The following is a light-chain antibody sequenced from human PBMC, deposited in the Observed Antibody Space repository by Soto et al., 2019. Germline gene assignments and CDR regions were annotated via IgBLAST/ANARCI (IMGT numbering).Light chain of an antibody. CDR1: QTLSSN. Sequence: IQMTQSPATLSVSPGERATLSCRASQTLSSNVAWYQQRPGQAPRLLIYRSSARATGIPARFSGSGSGTEVTLTICSLQSEDSAVYYCQQYQNLWTFGQGTKVDIK. J-gene: IGKJ1*01. CDR2: RSS. V-gene: IGKV3-15*01. CDR3: QQYQNLWT.